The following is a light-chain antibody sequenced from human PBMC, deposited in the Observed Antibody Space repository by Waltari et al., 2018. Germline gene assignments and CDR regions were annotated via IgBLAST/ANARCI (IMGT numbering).Light chain of an antibody. CDR2: SNN. V-gene: IGLV1-44*01. J-gene: IGLJ1*01. CDR1: SANIGSNP. Sequence: QSVLTHPPSASGTPGQRVNISCSGSSANIGSNPVNWYQQLPGTAPKLLIYSNNQRPSGVPDRFSGSKSGTSASLAISGLQSEDEADYYCAAWDDSLNGYVFGTGTKVTVL. CDR3: AAWDDSLNGYV.